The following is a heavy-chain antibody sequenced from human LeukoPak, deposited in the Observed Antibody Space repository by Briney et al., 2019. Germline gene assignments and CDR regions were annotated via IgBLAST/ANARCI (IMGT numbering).Heavy chain of an antibody. Sequence: SETLSLTCTVSGGSISSYFWNWIRQPAGKGLEWIGHIYTSGSTNYNPPLKSRVTMSVDTSNNQFSLKLSSVTAADTAVYYCARGVEGGSGWYNLDFWGQGTLVTVSS. V-gene: IGHV4-4*07. CDR2: IYTSGST. J-gene: IGHJ4*02. CDR3: ARGVEGGSGWYNLDF. CDR1: GGSISSYF. D-gene: IGHD6-19*01.